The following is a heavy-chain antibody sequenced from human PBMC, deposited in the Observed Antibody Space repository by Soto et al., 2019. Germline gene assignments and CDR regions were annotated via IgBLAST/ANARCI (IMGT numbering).Heavy chain of an antibody. Sequence: GGSLRLSCAASGFTVSSNYMSWVRQAPGKGLEWVSVIYSGGSTYYADSVKGRFTISRHNSKNTLYLQMNSLRAEDMAVYYCARIVGATDDAFDIWGQGTMVTVSS. CDR3: ARIVGATDDAFDI. D-gene: IGHD1-26*01. V-gene: IGHV3-66*01. CDR1: GFTVSSNY. CDR2: IYSGGST. J-gene: IGHJ3*02.